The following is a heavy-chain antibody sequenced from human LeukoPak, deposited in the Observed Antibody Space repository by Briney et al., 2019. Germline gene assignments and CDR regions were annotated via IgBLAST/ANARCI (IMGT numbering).Heavy chain of an antibody. CDR3: ARSYCSSTNCYLYYFDS. J-gene: IGHJ4*02. Sequence: SDPLSLTCTVSGGSIRNYYWSWLRQPPGKGLERIGYIYYSGNTNYNPSLNSRVSISLDTSKNQFSLKLRSVTAADTAVYYCARSYCSSTNCYLYYFDSWGQGTLVTVSS. D-gene: IGHD2-2*01. CDR2: IYYSGNT. V-gene: IGHV4-59*07. CDR1: GGSIRNYY.